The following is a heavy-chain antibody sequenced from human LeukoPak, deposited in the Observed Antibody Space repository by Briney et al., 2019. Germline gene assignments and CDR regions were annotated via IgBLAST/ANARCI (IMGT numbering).Heavy chain of an antibody. J-gene: IGHJ4*02. V-gene: IGHV3-30*02. CDR1: RFTFSTYA. D-gene: IGHD2-2*01. Sequence: GGSLRLSCAASRFTFSTYAMHWVRQAPGKGLEWVAFIRYDASYKYYSDSVKGRFTISRDNSKNTLYLQMNSLRAEDTAVYYCARGLVPAAIYYFDYWGQGTLVTVSS. CDR3: ARGLVPAAIYYFDY. CDR2: IRYDASYK.